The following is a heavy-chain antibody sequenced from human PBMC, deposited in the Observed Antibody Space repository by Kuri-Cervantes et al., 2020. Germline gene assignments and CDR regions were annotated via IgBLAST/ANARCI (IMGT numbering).Heavy chain of an antibody. Sequence: ASVKVSCKASGYTFTSYGISWVRQAPGQGLEWMGWISAYNGNTNYAQKLQGRVTMTTDTSTSTAYMELRSLRSDDTAVYYCARDLPGVETYYDFLGYYYGMDVWGQGTTVTVSS. CDR2: ISAYNGNT. D-gene: IGHD3-3*01. CDR1: GYTFTSYG. CDR3: ARDLPGVETYYDFLGYYYGMDV. V-gene: IGHV1-18*01. J-gene: IGHJ6*02.